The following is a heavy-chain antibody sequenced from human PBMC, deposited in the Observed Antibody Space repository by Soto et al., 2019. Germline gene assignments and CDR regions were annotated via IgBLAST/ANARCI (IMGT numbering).Heavy chain of an antibody. Sequence: EVQLVDSGGGLVQPGGSLRLSCAASGFIFSNYVMSWVRQAPGKGLEWVSSISDSGGTSYYADSVKGRFTISIDNSKNTLYLQMNSLRAEATYIYCCTQRPRAVLTFDYRGQGTLVTVSS. CDR3: TQRPRAVLTFDY. D-gene: IGHD1-1*01. J-gene: IGHJ4*02. CDR2: ISDSGGTS. CDR1: GFIFSNYV. V-gene: IGHV3-23*04.